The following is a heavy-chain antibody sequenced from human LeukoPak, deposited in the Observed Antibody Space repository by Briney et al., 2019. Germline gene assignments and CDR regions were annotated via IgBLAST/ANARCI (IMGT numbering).Heavy chain of an antibody. V-gene: IGHV1-69*13. CDR2: IIPIFGTA. D-gene: IGHD3-22*01. CDR3: AITYYYDSSGYSYFDY. CDR1: GGTFSSYA. J-gene: IGHJ4*02. Sequence: ASVTVFCTTSGGTFSSYAISWVRQAPGQGLECMGGIIPIFGTANYAQKFQGRVTITADESTSTAYMELSSLRSEDTAVYYCAITYYYDSSGYSYFDYWGQGTLVTVSS.